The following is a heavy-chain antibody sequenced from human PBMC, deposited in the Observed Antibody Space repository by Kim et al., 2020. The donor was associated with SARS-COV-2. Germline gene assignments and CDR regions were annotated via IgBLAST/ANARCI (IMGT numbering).Heavy chain of an antibody. V-gene: IGHV3-48*03. J-gene: IGHJ4*02. CDR2: ISSSGSAT. D-gene: IGHD6-19*01. Sequence: WGSLRLSCAASEFTFSGYDMNWVRQAPGQGLEWVSYISSSGSATYYADSVRGRFTISRDNAKNSLYLQMNSLRAEDTAVYYCASPRSSSGWYYYWGQGTLVTVSS. CDR1: EFTFSGYD. CDR3: ASPRSSSGWYYY.